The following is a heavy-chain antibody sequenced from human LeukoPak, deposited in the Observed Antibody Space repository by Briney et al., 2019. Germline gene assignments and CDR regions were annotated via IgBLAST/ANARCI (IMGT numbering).Heavy chain of an antibody. CDR3: AKSSGGGGHDS. D-gene: IGHD6-25*01. CDR1: GYSIGSGHY. CDR2: VYHSGT. J-gene: IGHJ5*01. V-gene: IGHV4-38-2*02. Sequence: KPSETLCLTCTVSGYSIGSGHYWAWIRQPPGKGLEWIGCVYHSGTYYKSSLTSRVTISMDTSKNQFSLKLTSVTAADSAFYYCAKSSGGGGHDSWGQGTLVTVSS.